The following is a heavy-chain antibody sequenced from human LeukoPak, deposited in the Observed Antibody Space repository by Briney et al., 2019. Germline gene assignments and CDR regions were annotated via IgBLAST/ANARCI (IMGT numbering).Heavy chain of an antibody. CDR1: GGSISTFY. CDR3: ARGASGYSHG. CDR2: IYYSGNT. D-gene: IGHD5-18*01. Sequence: PSETLSLTCTVSGGSISTFYWSWIRQPPGKGLEWIGYIYYSGNTNYNPSLKSRVTISVDTSKSQFYLNLTSVTAADTAVYYCARGASGYSHGWGQGTLVTVSS. V-gene: IGHV4-59*01. J-gene: IGHJ4*02.